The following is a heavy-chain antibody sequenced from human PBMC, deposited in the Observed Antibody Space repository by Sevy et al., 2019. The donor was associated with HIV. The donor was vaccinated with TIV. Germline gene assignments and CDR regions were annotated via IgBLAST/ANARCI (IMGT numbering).Heavy chain of an antibody. CDR3: ARSPAAKNWVRYYYGMDV. CDR1: GYTFTSYD. CDR2: MNPNSGNT. J-gene: IGHJ6*02. V-gene: IGHV1-8*01. Sequence: ASVKVSCKASGYTFTSYDINWVRQATGQGLEWMGWMNPNSGNTGYAQKFQGRVTMTRNTSISTAYMELSSLRSEDTAVYYCARSPAAKNWVRYYYGMDVWGQGTTVTVSS. D-gene: IGHD2-2*01.